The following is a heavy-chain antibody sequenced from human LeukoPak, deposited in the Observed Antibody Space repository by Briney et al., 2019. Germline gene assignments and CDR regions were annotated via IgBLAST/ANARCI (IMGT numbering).Heavy chain of an antibody. CDR3: ARDRSGYDWGLYYYYMDV. Sequence: SETLSLTCAVSGGSISSSNWWSWVRQPPGKGLEWIGEIYHSGSTNYNPSLKSRVTISVDKSKNQFSLKLSSVTAADTAVYYCARDRSGYDWGLYYYYMDVWGKGTTITVSS. V-gene: IGHV4-4*02. CDR1: GGSISSSNW. D-gene: IGHD5-12*01. J-gene: IGHJ6*03. CDR2: IYHSGST.